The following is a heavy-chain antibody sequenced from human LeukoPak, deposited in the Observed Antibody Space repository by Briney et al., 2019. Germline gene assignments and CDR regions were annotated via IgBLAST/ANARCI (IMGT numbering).Heavy chain of an antibody. V-gene: IGHV1-69*13. CDR2: IIPFFGTA. Sequence: SVTVSCKASRGTFSSYAISWVRQAPGQELEWMGGIIPFFGTANYAQKLQGRVTITADESTSTAYMELSSLRSEDTAVYYCARWFGELSADVWGKGTTVPVSS. J-gene: IGHJ6*04. D-gene: IGHD3-10*01. CDR1: RGTFSSYA. CDR3: ARWFGELSADV.